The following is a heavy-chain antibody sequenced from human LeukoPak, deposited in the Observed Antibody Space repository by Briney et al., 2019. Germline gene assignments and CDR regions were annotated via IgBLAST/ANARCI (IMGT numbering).Heavy chain of an antibody. CDR2: IYYSGST. CDR3: ARDSGLRYFDLWAFDI. D-gene: IGHD3-9*01. V-gene: IGHV4-59*12. Sequence: PSETLSLTCTVSGGSISSYYWSWIRQPPGKGLEWIGYIYYSGSTNYNPSLKSRVTISVDTSKNQFSLKLSSVTAADTAVYYCARDSGLRYFDLWAFDIWGQGTMVTVSS. CDR1: GGSISSYY. J-gene: IGHJ3*02.